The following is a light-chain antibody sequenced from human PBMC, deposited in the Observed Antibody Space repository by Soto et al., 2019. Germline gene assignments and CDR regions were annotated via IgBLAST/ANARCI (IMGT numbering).Light chain of an antibody. CDR3: QQRKSYPIT. V-gene: IGKV1-9*01. J-gene: IGKJ5*01. CDR2: AAS. CDR1: QDINTY. Sequence: DIQLTQSPSFLSSSVGDRVTITCRASQDINTYLAWYQQKRGKAPKLLIFAASTLQNGVPSRFSGSGSGTEFTVTITSLQPEDFATYYCQQRKSYPITFGQGTRLEIK.